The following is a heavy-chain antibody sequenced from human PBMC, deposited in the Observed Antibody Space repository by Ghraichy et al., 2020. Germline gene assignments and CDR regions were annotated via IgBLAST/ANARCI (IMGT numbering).Heavy chain of an antibody. Sequence: SETLSLTCTVSGGSISSSSYYWGWIRQPPGKGLEWIGSIYYSGSTYYNPSLKSRVTISVDTSKNQFSLKLSSVTAADMAVYYCARAGLQWTNWFDPWGQGTLVTVSS. CDR3: ARAGLQWTNWFDP. V-gene: IGHV4-39*01. J-gene: IGHJ5*02. CDR2: IYYSGST. CDR1: GGSISSSSYY. D-gene: IGHD4-11*01.